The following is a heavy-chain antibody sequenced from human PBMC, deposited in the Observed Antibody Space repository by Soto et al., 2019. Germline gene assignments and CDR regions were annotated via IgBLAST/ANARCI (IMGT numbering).Heavy chain of an antibody. CDR3: ARVALEYYYGMDV. V-gene: IGHV3-13*01. Sequence: GESLKISCAASGFTFSSYDMHWVRQATGKGLEWVSAIGTAGDTYYPGSVKGRFTISRENAKNSLYLQLNSLRAEDTAVYYCARVALEYYYGMDVWGQGTTVTVSS. CDR1: GFTFSSYD. J-gene: IGHJ6*02. CDR2: IGTAGDT. D-gene: IGHD1-1*01.